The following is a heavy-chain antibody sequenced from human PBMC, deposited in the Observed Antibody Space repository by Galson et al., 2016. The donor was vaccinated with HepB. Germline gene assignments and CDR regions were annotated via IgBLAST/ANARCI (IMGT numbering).Heavy chain of an antibody. V-gene: IGHV3-23*01. J-gene: IGHJ2*01. CDR3: AGGDDERGYCASGVCRYWYFDL. CDR1: GFIFSNYA. CDR2: ISGSGAGT. Sequence: SLRLSCAASGFIFSNYAMSWVRQAPGKGLEWVSAISGSGAGTNYADSVRGRFTISRDNSKNTLYLQMNSLTAEDTAVYYCAGGDDERGYCASGVCRYWYFDLWGRGTLVTVSS. D-gene: IGHD2-8*01.